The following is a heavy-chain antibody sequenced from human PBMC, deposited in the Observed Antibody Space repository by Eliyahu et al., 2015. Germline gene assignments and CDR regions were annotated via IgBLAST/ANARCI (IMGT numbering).Heavy chain of an antibody. CDR3: ARIRGGWYPLPYYGMDV. CDR1: GFSLSNARMG. D-gene: IGHD6-19*01. Sequence: QVTLKESGPVLVKPTETLTLTCTVSGFSLSNARMGVSWIRQPPGKALEWLAHIFSNDEKSYSTSLKSRLTISKDTSKSQVVLTMTNMDPVDTATYYCARIRGGWYPLPYYGMDVWGQGTTVTVSS. V-gene: IGHV2-26*01. CDR2: IFSNDEK. J-gene: IGHJ6*02.